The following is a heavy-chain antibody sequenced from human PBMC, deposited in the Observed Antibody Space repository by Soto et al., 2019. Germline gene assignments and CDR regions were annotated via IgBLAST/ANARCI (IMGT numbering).Heavy chain of an antibody. Sequence: EVQLLESGGGLVQPGGSLRLSCAASGFTFSSYAMSWVRQAPGKGLEWVSAISGSGGSTYYADSVKGRFTISRDISKNTLYLQMNSLRAEDTAVYYCAKSRTGYSSGAPTYWGQGTLVTVSS. J-gene: IGHJ4*02. CDR3: AKSRTGYSSGAPTY. CDR2: ISGSGGST. CDR1: GFTFSSYA. D-gene: IGHD6-19*01. V-gene: IGHV3-23*01.